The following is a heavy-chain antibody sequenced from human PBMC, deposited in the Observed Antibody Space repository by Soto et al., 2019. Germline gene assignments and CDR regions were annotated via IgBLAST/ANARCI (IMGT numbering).Heavy chain of an antibody. CDR1: GFTFSSYW. Sequence: EVQLVESGGGLVQPGGSLRLSCAASGFTFSSYWMHWVRQAPGKGLVWVSRINSDGSSTSYADSVKGRFTISRDNAKNTLYVRMNSLRAGDTAVYYCWRGGARIDTMVRGFDAFVIWGQGTMVTVSS. V-gene: IGHV3-74*01. D-gene: IGHD3-10*01. CDR2: INSDGSST. J-gene: IGHJ3*02. CDR3: WRGGARIDTMVRGFDAFVI.